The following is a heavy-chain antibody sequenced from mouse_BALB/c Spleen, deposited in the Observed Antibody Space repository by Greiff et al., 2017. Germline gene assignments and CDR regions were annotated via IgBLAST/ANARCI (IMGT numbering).Heavy chain of an antibody. CDR3: ARYGKNRDYAMDY. Sequence: EVQLQQSGPELVKPGASVKISCKASGYSFTGYFMNWVMQSHGKSLEWIGRINPYNGDTFYNQKFKGKATLTVDKSSSTAHMELRSLASEDSAVYYCARYGKNRDYAMDYWGQGTSVTVSS. CDR2: INPYNGDT. D-gene: IGHD2-1*01. V-gene: IGHV1-20*02. J-gene: IGHJ4*01. CDR1: GYSFTGYF.